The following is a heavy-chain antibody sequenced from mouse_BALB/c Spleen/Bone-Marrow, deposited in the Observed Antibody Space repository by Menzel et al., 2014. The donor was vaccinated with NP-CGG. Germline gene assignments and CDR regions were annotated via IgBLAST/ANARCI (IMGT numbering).Heavy chain of an antibody. J-gene: IGHJ1*01. D-gene: IGHD2-1*01. CDR1: GYTFTSYW. CDR3: ARSGNYWYFDV. CDR2: IYPGDGDT. V-gene: IGHV1-87*01. Sequence: QVHVKQSGAELARPGASVKLSCKASGYTFTSYWMQWVKQRPGQGLEWIGAIYPGDGDTRYTQKFKGKATLTADKSSSTAYMQLSSLASEDSAVYYCARSGNYWYFDVWGAGTTVTVSS.